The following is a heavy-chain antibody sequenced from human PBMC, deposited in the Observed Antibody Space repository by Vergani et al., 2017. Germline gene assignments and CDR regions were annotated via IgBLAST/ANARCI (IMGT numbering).Heavy chain of an antibody. Sequence: QVQLQQWGAGLLKPSETLSLTCAVYGGSFSGYYWSWIRQPPGKGLEWIGEINHSGSTNYNPSLKSRVTISVDTSKNQFSLKLSSVTAADTAVYYCARGTQKRVVVVPAAISYYYYYMDVWGKGTTVTVSS. D-gene: IGHD2-2*01. CDR1: GGSFSGYY. J-gene: IGHJ6*03. CDR2: INHSGST. V-gene: IGHV4-34*01. CDR3: ARGTQKRVVVVPAAISYYYYYMDV.